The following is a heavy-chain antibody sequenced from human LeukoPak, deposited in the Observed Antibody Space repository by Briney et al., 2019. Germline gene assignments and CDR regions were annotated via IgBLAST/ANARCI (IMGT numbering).Heavy chain of an antibody. D-gene: IGHD3-3*01. V-gene: IGHV4-39*07. CDR1: GGSISSSSYY. J-gene: IGHJ4*02. CDR3: ARGSERITIFGVVIGARTTFDY. Sequence: PSETLSLTCTVSGGSISSSSYYWGWIRQPPGKGLEWIGSIYYSGSTYYNPSLKSRVTISVDTSKNQFSLKLSSVTAADTAVYYCARGSERITIFGVVIGARTTFDYWGQGTLVTVSS. CDR2: IYYSGST.